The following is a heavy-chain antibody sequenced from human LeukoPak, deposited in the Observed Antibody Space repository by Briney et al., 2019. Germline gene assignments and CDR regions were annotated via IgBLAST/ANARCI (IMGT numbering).Heavy chain of an antibody. J-gene: IGHJ4*02. CDR2: IYYSGSI. CDR3: ARASYGDLYFDY. Sequence: PSDTLSRTGAVCGYSISSSNWWGWIRQPPGEGLEWIGYIYYSGSIYYNPSLKSRVTMSVDTSKNQFSLKLSSVTAVDTAVYYCARASYGDLYFDYWGQGTLVTVSS. D-gene: IGHD4-17*01. V-gene: IGHV4-28*05. CDR1: GYSISSSNW.